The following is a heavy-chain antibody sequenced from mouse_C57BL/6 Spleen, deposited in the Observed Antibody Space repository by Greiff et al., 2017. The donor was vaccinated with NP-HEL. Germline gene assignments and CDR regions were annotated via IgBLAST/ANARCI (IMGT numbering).Heavy chain of an antibody. J-gene: IGHJ1*03. CDR2: IYWDDDK. CDR1: GFSLSTSGMG. CDR3: ARRGGNGYPTEGFDV. Sequence: QVTLKVCGPGILQSSQTLSLTCSFSGFSLSTSGMGVSWIRQPSGKGLEWLAHIYWDDDKRYNPSLKSRLTISKDTSRNQVFLKITSVDTADTATYYCARRGGNGYPTEGFDVWGTGTTVTVSS. D-gene: IGHD2-2*01. V-gene: IGHV8-12*01.